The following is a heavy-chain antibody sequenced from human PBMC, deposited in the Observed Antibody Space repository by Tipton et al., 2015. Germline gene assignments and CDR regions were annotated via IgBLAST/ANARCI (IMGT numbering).Heavy chain of an antibody. J-gene: IGHJ3*02. Sequence: TLSLTCTVSGGSIGSHFWSWIRQPPGKGLEWIGHTHYTGNTNYNASLKSRVTMSLDTSENRFSLRLTSVTAADTAVYYCARVMRHISVAGSASDGFSMWGQGTMVTVSS. CDR1: GGSIGSHF. D-gene: IGHD6-19*01. CDR3: ARVMRHISVAGSASDGFSM. V-gene: IGHV4-59*11. CDR2: THYTGNT.